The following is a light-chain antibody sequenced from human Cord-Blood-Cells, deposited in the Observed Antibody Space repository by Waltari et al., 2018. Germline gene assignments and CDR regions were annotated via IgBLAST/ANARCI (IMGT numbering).Light chain of an antibody. CDR1: SSDVGSYNL. CDR2: EGS. CDR3: CSYAGSVV. V-gene: IGLV2-23*01. Sequence: QSALTQPASVSGSPGQSITISCTGTSSDVGSYNLVSWYHQHPGKAPKLMIYEGSKRPSVVSNRFSGSKSGNTASLTISGLQAEDEADYYCCSYAGSVVFGGGTKLTVL. J-gene: IGLJ2*01.